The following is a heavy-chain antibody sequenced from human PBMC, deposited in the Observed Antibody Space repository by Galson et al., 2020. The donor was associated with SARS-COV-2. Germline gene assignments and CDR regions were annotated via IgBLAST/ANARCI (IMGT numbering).Heavy chain of an antibody. CDR1: GFTFSTYP. J-gene: IGHJ6*02. Sequence: GESLKITCSASGFTFSTYPMHSVRQAPGKGLEYVSAISSNGGNTYHANSVKGRFTISRDNSKNTLYLQMSTLRPEDTAVYYCVRNVVPAATLYYYGLDVWGQGTTVTVSS. D-gene: IGHD2-2*01. CDR2: ISSNGGNT. V-gene: IGHV3-64D*08. CDR3: VRNVVPAATLYYYGLDV.